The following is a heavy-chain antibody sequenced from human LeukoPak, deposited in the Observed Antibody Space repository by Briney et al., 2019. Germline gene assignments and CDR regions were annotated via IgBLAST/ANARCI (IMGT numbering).Heavy chain of an antibody. CDR2: ISAYNGNT. CDR1: GYTFTSYG. V-gene: IGHV1-18*01. CDR3: ASASSPYYYYGMDV. J-gene: IGHJ6*02. Sequence: GASVKVSCKASGYTFTSYGISWVRQAPGQGLEWMGWISAYNGNTNHAQKLQGRVTMTTDTSTSTAYMELRSLRSDDTAVYYCASASSPYYYYGMDVWGQGTTVTVSS. D-gene: IGHD2-2*01.